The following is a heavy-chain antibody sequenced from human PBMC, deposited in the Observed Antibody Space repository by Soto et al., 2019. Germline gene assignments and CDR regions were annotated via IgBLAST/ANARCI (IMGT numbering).Heavy chain of an antibody. CDR2: IWYDGSNK. J-gene: IGHJ4*02. CDR3: ARERRIQLWLGIYYFDY. CDR1: GLTFSSYG. Sequence: PGGSLRLSCAASGLTFSSYGMHWVRQAPGKGLEWVAVIWYDGSNKYYADSVKGRFTISRDNSKNTLYLQMNSLRAEDTAVYYCARERRIQLWLGIYYFDYWGQGTLVTVSS. V-gene: IGHV3-33*01. D-gene: IGHD5-18*01.